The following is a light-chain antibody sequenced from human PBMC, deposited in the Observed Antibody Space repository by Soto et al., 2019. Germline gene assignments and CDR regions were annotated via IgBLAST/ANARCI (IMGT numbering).Light chain of an antibody. CDR1: SSDIGDYTH. J-gene: IGLJ2*01. CDR3: CSYTSISTSAV. V-gene: IGLV2-14*01. Sequence: VLTQPASVSGSPGQSITISCTGTSSDIGDYTHVSWYQQHPGKAPKLIIYEVSDRPSGVSNRFSGSKSGNTASLTISGLQTEDEADYYCCSYTSISTSAVFGGGTQLTVL. CDR2: EVS.